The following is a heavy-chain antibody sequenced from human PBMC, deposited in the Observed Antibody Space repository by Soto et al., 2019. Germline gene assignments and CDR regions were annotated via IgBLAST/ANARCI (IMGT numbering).Heavy chain of an antibody. CDR1: GYTFTSYA. D-gene: IGHD3-10*01. V-gene: IGHV1-3*01. Sequence: ASVKVSCKASGYTFTSYAMHWVRQAPGQRLEWMGWINAGNGNTKYSQKFQGRVTITRNTSASTAYMELSSLRSEYTAVYYCARTLLLWFGELYRREYLDYWGQGTLVTVSS. CDR3: ARTLLLWFGELYRREYLDY. J-gene: IGHJ4*02. CDR2: INAGNGNT.